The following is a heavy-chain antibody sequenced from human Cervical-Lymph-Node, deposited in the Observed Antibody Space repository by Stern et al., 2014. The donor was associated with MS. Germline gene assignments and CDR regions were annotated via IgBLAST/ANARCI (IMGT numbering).Heavy chain of an antibody. D-gene: IGHD3-10*01. CDR3: ARDKAAPFGFDY. Sequence: EVQLVESGGGLVKPGGSLRLSCAASGFTFSSYSMNWVRPAPGKGLEWVSSISTSSSYIYYADSVKGRFTISRDNAKNSLYLQMNSLRAEDTAVYYCARDKAAPFGFDYWGQGTLVTVSS. V-gene: IGHV3-21*01. CDR1: GFTFSSYS. J-gene: IGHJ4*02. CDR2: ISTSSSYI.